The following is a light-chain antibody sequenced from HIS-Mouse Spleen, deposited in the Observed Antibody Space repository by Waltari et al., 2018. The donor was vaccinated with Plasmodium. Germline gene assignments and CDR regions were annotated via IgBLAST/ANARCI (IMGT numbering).Light chain of an antibody. CDR1: SRDVGRYNL. V-gene: IGLV2-23*01. Sequence: QSALTQPASVSGSPGPSIPISCTGTSRDVGRYNLLSWYQQHPGKAPKLLIYEGSKRPSGVSNRFSGSKSGNTASLTISGLQAEDEADYYCCSYAGSSNVVFGGGTKLTVL. CDR3: CSYAGSSNVV. CDR2: EGS. J-gene: IGLJ2*01.